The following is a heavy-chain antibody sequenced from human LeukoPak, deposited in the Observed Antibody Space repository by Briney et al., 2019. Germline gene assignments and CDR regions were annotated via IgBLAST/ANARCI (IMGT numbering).Heavy chain of an antibody. D-gene: IGHD5-24*01. CDR3: ARRAKMATLDY. V-gene: IGHV4-59*11. J-gene: IGHJ4*02. CDR1: GGSISSHY. CDR2: IYYSGST. Sequence: PSETLSLTCTVSGGSISSHYWSWIRQPPGKGPEWFGYIYYSGSTNYNPSLKSRVTISVDTSKNQFSLKLSSVTAADTAEYYCARRAKMATLDYWGQGTLVTVSS.